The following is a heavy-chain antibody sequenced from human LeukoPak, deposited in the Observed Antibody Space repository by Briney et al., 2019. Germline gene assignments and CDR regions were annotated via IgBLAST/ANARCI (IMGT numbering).Heavy chain of an antibody. D-gene: IGHD3-3*01. Sequence: GGSLRLSCAASGFTFSSYGMHWVRQAPGKGLEWVAFIRYDGSNKYYADSVKGRFTISRDNSKNTLYLQMNSLRAEDTAVYYCAKEPSTIFGVVDLDYWGQGTLVTVSS. V-gene: IGHV3-30*02. J-gene: IGHJ4*02. CDR3: AKEPSTIFGVVDLDY. CDR2: IRYDGSNK. CDR1: GFTFSSYG.